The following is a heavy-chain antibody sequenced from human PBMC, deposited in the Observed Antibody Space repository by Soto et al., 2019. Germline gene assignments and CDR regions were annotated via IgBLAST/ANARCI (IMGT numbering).Heavy chain of an antibody. Sequence: GGSLRLSCAASGFTFSSYWMSWVRQAPGKGLEWVANIKQDGSEKYYVDSVKGRFTISRDNAKNSLYLQMNSLRAEDTAVYYCARANYDYVWGSYRYPPSYYYYGMDVWGQGTTGTVSS. CDR3: ARANYDYVWGSYRYPPSYYYYGMDV. J-gene: IGHJ6*02. D-gene: IGHD3-16*02. CDR1: GFTFSSYW. CDR2: IKQDGSEK. V-gene: IGHV3-7*04.